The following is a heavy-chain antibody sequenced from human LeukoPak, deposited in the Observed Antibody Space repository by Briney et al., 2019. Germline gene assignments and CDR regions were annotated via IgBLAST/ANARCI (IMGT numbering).Heavy chain of an antibody. J-gene: IGHJ4*02. CDR3: AKDQVGAANYFDY. D-gene: IGHD2-15*01. CDR1: GFTFSSYS. Sequence: HTGGSLRLSCAASGFTFSSYSMTWVRQAPGKGLEWVSYISSSSSTIYYADSVKGRSTISRDNSKNTLYLQMNSLRAEDTAVYYCAKDQVGAANYFDYWGQGTLVTVSS. V-gene: IGHV3-48*01. CDR2: ISSSSSTI.